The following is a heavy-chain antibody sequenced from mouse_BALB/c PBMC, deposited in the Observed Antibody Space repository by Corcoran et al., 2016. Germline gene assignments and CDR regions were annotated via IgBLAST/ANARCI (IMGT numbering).Heavy chain of an antibody. J-gene: IGHJ1*01. CDR2: ISYDGTN. D-gene: IGHD1-2*01. CDR1: GYSITSGYF. Sequence: DVQLQESGPGLVKPSQSLSLTCSVTGYSITSGYFWNWIRQFPGNKLEWMGYISYDGTNNYNPSLKNRISITRDTSKNQFFLRLNSVTTEDTATYYCAILRPPFDVWGAGTTVTVSS. CDR3: AILRPPFDV. V-gene: IGHV3-6*02.